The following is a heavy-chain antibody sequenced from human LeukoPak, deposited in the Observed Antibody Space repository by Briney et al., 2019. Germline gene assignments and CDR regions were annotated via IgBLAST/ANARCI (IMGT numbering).Heavy chain of an antibody. D-gene: IGHD3-10*01. CDR2: IYYSGST. V-gene: IGHV4-59*01. J-gene: IGHJ3*02. CDR3: ARDAGTMVRGVIIGAFDI. Sequence: PSETLSLTCTVSGGSISSYYWSWIRQPPGKGLEWIGYIYYSGSTNYNPSLKSRVTISVDTSKNQFYLKLSSVTAADTAVYYCARDAGTMVRGVIIGAFDIWGQGTMVTVSS. CDR1: GGSISSYY.